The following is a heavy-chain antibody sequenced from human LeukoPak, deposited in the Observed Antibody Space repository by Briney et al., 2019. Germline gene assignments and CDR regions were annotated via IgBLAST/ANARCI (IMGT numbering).Heavy chain of an antibody. D-gene: IGHD4/OR15-4a*01. CDR3: ARGGAYNWFDP. Sequence: SETLTLTCTVFGDSVSSYYWSWIRQPPGKGLEWFAYIYYTWRTNYNPSLKSRVNISVDTSKNHFCLKLRSVTAADPAVYYCARGGAYNWFDPWGQGTLVTVSS. CDR1: GDSVSSYY. V-gene: IGHV4-59*02. J-gene: IGHJ5*02. CDR2: IYYTWRT.